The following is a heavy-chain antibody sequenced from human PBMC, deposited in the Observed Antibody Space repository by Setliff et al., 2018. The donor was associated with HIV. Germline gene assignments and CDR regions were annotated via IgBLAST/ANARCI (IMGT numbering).Heavy chain of an antibody. J-gene: IGHJ4*02. V-gene: IGHV4-39*01. Sequence: SETLSLTCTVSGGSVRSLSYYWGWIRQPPGKGLEWIGGIYYSGSTYYNPSLKSRVTISVDTSNNQFSLNLTSVTAADTAVYCCVSWEYIVVVTATLYDYWGLGTLVTVSS. CDR1: GGSVRSLSYY. D-gene: IGHD2-15*01. CDR2: IYYSGST. CDR3: VSWEYIVVVTATLYDY.